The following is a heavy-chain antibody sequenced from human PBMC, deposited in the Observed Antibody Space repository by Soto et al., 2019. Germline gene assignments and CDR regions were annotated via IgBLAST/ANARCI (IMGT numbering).Heavy chain of an antibody. D-gene: IGHD1-1*01. CDR1: GFNFDDYV. J-gene: IGHJ4*02. Sequence: EVQLVESGGGLVQPGRSLRLSCAASGFNFDDYVMHWVRQAPGKGLEWVASISWNGDDIGYADSVKGRFTISRDNAKNSLFLQMNSLRTEDSGLYYCAKDFTPTGLQHLDSGGQGTLVTVSS. CDR3: AKDFTPTGLQHLDS. V-gene: IGHV3-9*01. CDR2: ISWNGDDI.